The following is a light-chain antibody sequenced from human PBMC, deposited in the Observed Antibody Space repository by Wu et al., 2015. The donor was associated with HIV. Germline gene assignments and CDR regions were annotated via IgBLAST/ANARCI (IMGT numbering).Light chain of an antibody. V-gene: IGKV3-20*01. CDR2: GAS. J-gene: IGKJ1*01. Sequence: DIVLTQFPGTLSLSPGDSATLSCRASQSVNSNYFAWFQQKPGQAPRLLIYGASSRATGIPDRFSGSGSGTDFSLTISSLQSEDFAVYYCQQYNYWPRTFGQGTKVEI. CDR1: QSVNSNY. CDR3: QQYNYWPRT.